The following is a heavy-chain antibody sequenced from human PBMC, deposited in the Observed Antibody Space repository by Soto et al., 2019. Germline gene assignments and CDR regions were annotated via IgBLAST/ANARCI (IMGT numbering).Heavy chain of an antibody. CDR1: GYTFTTYD. V-gene: IGHV1-18*01. D-gene: IGHD2-8*01. CDR2: ISTYNGNT. Sequence: QVQLVQSGAEVKKPGASVKVSCKASGYTFTTYDISWVRQAPGQGLEWMGRISTYNGNTNYPQSLQGRLTMTTDTSTSTAYIVLMSLRSDDTAVYYCASDSCHVPMVNAPTLYAMDVWGQGTTVTVSS. J-gene: IGHJ6*02. CDR3: ASDSCHVPMVNAPTLYAMDV.